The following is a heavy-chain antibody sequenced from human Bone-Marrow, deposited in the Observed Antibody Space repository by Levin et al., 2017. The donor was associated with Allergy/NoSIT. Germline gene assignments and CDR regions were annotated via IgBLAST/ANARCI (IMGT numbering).Heavy chain of an antibody. CDR2: IYYSGST. CDR1: GGSISSYY. J-gene: IGHJ3*02. CDR3: ARDRGVRWNHAFDI. V-gene: IGHV4-59*01. Sequence: SETLSLTCTVSGGSISSYYWSWIRQPPGKGLEWIGYIYYSGSTNYNPSLKSRVTISVDTSKNQFSLKLSSVTAADTAVYYCARDRGVRWNHAFDIWGQGTMVTVSS. D-gene: IGHD4-23*01.